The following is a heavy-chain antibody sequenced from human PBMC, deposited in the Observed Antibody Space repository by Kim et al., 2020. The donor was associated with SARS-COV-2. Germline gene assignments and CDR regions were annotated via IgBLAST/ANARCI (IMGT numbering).Heavy chain of an antibody. Sequence: PGGSLRLSCAASGFTFSNAWMSWVRQAPGKGLEWVGRIKSKTDGGTTDYAAPVKGRFTISRDDSKNTLYLQMNSLKTEDTAVYYCTTLLRYFDWLAVKYYYYGMDVWGQGTTVTVSS. CDR3: TTLLRYFDWLAVKYYYYGMDV. CDR2: IKSKTDGGTT. D-gene: IGHD3-9*01. V-gene: IGHV3-15*01. CDR1: GFTFSNAW. J-gene: IGHJ6*02.